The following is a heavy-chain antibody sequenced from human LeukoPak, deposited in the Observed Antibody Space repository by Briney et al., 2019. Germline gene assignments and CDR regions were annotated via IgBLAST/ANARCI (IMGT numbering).Heavy chain of an antibody. CDR2: IYYSGNT. D-gene: IGHD3-22*01. J-gene: IGHJ5*02. V-gene: IGHV4-30-4*08. CDR1: GGSISSGDYY. Sequence: PSETLSLTCTVSGGSISSGDYYWSWIRQPPGKGLEWIGYIYYSGNTYYNPSLKSRLTISVDTSKNQFSLKLNSVTAADTAVHYCARGPGSDSSGRRFDPWGQGTLVTVAS. CDR3: ARGPGSDSSGRRFDP.